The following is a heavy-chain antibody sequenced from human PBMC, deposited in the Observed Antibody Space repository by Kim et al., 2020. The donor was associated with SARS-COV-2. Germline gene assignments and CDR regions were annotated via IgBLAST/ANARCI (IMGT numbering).Heavy chain of an antibody. Sequence: GGSLRLSCAASGFTFSTYGMSWVRQAPGKGLEWVSGIGGSDGGTYYTDSVKGRFTISRDNSKNTLYLQMNSLRAEDAAEYYCGKVYVVTGTRPFFDAWGQGTLVTVSS. CDR2: IGGSDGGT. V-gene: IGHV3-23*01. CDR3: GKVYVVTGTRPFFDA. CDR1: GFTFSTYG. J-gene: IGHJ4*02. D-gene: IGHD2-15*01.